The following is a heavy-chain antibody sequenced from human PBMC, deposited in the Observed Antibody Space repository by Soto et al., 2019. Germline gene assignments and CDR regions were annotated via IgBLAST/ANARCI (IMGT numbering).Heavy chain of an antibody. Sequence: LRLSCAASGFTFSSYAMTWLRQSPGKGLEWVSVISATGDTIYYADSVEGRFTISRDNSNSTLFLQMDRLTADDTAVYFCAKDAYYDLSTGTGYYYYGLDVWGQGTTVTVSS. J-gene: IGHJ6*02. CDR2: ISATGDTI. CDR1: GFTFSSYA. V-gene: IGHV3-23*01. CDR3: AKDAYYDLSTGTGYYYYGLDV. D-gene: IGHD3-9*01.